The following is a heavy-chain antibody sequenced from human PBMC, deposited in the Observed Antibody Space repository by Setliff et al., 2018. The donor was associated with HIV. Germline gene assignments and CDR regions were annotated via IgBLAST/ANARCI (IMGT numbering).Heavy chain of an antibody. V-gene: IGHV4-31*03. CDR1: GGSISSGGYY. CDR2: IYYSGST. J-gene: IGHJ3*02. D-gene: IGHD7-27*01. Sequence: SETLSLTCTVSGGSISSGGYYWSWIRQHPGKGLEWIGYIYYSGSTYYNPSLKSRVTISVDTSKNQFSLKLSSVTAADTAVYYCARVKWGRTVLHDDAFDIWGQGTMVTVSS. CDR3: ARVKWGRTVLHDDAFDI.